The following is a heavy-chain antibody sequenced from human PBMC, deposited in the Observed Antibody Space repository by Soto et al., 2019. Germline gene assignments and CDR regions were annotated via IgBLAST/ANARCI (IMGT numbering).Heavy chain of an antibody. V-gene: IGHV1-18*01. Sequence: QVHLVQSGAEVKKPGASVKVSCKCSGYTFTSYGITWVRQAPGQGLEWMGWISAHNGNTDYAQKLQGRVTVTRDTSTSTAYMGLRTLRSGDAAVYYCARGRYGDYWGQGALVTVSS. CDR2: ISAHNGNT. CDR3: ARGRYGDY. CDR1: GYTFTSYG. D-gene: IGHD1-1*01. J-gene: IGHJ4*02.